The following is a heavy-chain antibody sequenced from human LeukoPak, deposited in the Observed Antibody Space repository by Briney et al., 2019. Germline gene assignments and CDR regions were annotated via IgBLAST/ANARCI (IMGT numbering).Heavy chain of an antibody. CDR1: GYTFTSYG. CDR3: ARSVSYYYDSSGYYYFDY. D-gene: IGHD3-22*01. CDR2: ISAYNGNT. Sequence: GASVKVSCKASGYTFTSYGISWVRQAPGQGLEWMGWISAYNGNTNYAQKLQGRVTMTTDTSTSAAYMELRSLRSDDTAVYYCARSVSYYYDSSGYYYFDYWGRGTLVTVSS. J-gene: IGHJ4*02. V-gene: IGHV1-18*01.